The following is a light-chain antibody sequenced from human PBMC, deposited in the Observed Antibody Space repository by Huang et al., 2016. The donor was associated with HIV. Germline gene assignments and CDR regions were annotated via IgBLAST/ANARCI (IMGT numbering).Light chain of an antibody. J-gene: IGKJ4*01. V-gene: IGKV3-11*01. CDR3: QQRSNWPLT. Sequence: EIVLTQSPATLSLSPGERATLSCRASQSVNNYLAWYQQKPGQAPRRLISDAFTRATGIPARFSGSGSGTDFTLTISTLEPEDFAVYYCQQRSNWPLTFGGGTKVEIK. CDR2: DAF. CDR1: QSVNNY.